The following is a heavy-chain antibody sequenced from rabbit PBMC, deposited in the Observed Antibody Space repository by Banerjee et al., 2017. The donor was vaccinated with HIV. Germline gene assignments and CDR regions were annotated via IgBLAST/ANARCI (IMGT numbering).Heavy chain of an antibody. V-gene: IGHV1S45*01. CDR2: INTSSGNT. CDR3: ARGYDGYGWNFNL. CDR1: GFSFSNKYV. J-gene: IGHJ4*01. D-gene: IGHD4-2*01. Sequence: QEQLEESGGDLVKPEGSLTLTCTASGFSFSNKYVMCWVRQAPGKGLEWIACINTSSGNTVYASWAKGRFTISKTSPTTVTLQMTSLTAADTATYFCARGYDGYGWNFNLWGPGPLVTVS.